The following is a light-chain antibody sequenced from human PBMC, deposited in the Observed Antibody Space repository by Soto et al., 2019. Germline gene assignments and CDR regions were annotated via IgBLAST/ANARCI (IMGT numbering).Light chain of an antibody. V-gene: IGLV2-23*01. Sequence: ALTQPASVSGSPGQSITISCTGTSSDVGSYNLVSWYQQHPGKAPKLMIYEGSKRPSGVSNRFSGSKSGNTASLTISGLQAEDEADYYCCSYAGSSTYVVFGGGTQLTVL. J-gene: IGLJ2*01. CDR3: CSYAGSSTYVV. CDR1: SSDVGSYNL. CDR2: EGS.